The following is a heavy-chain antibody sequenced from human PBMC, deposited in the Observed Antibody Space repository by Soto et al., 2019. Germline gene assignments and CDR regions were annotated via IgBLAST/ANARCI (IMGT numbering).Heavy chain of an antibody. V-gene: IGHV1-69*02. CDR3: ARAGGDRVYFDY. CDR2: IIPILGIA. Sequence: ASVKVSCKASGGTFSSYTISWVRQAPGQGLEWMGRIIPILGIANYAQKFQGRVTITADKSTSTAYMELSSLRSEDTAVYYCARAGGDRVYFDYWGQGTLVTVSS. J-gene: IGHJ4*02. CDR1: GGTFSSYT. D-gene: IGHD4-17*01.